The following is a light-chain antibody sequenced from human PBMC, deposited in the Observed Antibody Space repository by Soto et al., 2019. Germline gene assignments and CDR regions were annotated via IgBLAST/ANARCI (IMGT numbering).Light chain of an antibody. CDR3: QQYGSSPTWT. V-gene: IGKV3-15*01. J-gene: IGKJ1*01. CDR1: ENIYTN. CDR2: GAS. Sequence: EIVMTQSPATLSVSPGERATLSCRASENIYTNLAWYQQKPGQAPRLLFYGASTRATGLPARFSGSGSGTDFTLTISRLEPEDSAVYYCQQYGSSPTWTFGQGTKVDIK.